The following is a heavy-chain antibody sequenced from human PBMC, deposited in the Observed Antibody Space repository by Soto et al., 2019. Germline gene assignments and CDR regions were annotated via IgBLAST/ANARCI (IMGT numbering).Heavy chain of an antibody. V-gene: IGHV1-69*06. J-gene: IGHJ1*01. Sequence: GASVKVSCKASGGTFSNYVVNWVRQAPGQGLEWMGRIIPISGAANYAQKFQGRVTITADKSTSTSYMELSSLSSVTAADTAVYYCASMVFAEYFQHWGQGTLVTVSS. CDR1: GGTFSNYV. CDR2: IIPISGAA. D-gene: IGHD3-10*01. CDR3: ASMVFAEYFQH.